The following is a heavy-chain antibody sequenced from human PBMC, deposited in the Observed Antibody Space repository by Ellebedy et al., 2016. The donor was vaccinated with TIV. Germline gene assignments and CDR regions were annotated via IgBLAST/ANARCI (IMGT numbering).Heavy chain of an antibody. CDR2: IRTDGSRT. V-gene: IGHV3-74*01. CDR3: VRGDHGDHLIDK. D-gene: IGHD4-17*01. CDR1: GFTFSNYW. J-gene: IGHJ4*02. Sequence: GGSLRLSCAVSGFTFSNYWMHWVRQAPGKGLVWVARIRTDGSRTDYADSVRGRFTISRNNAKNTLYLQMNSLRTEDTAVYFCVRGDHGDHLIDKWGQGTLFTVSS.